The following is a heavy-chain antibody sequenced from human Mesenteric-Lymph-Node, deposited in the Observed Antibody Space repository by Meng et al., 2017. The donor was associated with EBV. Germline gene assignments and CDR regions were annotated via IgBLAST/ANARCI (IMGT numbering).Heavy chain of an antibody. V-gene: IGHV3-21*02. CDR3: ARFSSTSEVDY. CDR1: GFTFSSYT. D-gene: IGHD2-2*01. J-gene: IGHJ4*02. Sequence: EVQLVESGGGLVKPGGSLRLSCSASGFTFSSYTMHWGRQAPGRGLEWVSSISSTSYYIYYADSVQGRFTISRDNAENSLYLQMNSLRAEDTAVYYCARFSSTSEVDYWGQGTLVTVSS. CDR2: ISSTSYYI.